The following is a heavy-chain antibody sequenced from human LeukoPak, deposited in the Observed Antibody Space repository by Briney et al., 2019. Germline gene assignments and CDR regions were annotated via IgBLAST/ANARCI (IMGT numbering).Heavy chain of an antibody. Sequence: GSLRLSCAASGFTFKSYDMHWVRQATGKGLEWVSAIGTAGDTYYSGSVKGRFTISRENAKNSLYLEMNSLRAGDTAVYYCARERVNYGMDVWGQGTTVTASS. D-gene: IGHD3-16*02. CDR3: ARERVNYGMDV. J-gene: IGHJ6*02. V-gene: IGHV3-13*01. CDR2: IGTAGDT. CDR1: GFTFKSYD.